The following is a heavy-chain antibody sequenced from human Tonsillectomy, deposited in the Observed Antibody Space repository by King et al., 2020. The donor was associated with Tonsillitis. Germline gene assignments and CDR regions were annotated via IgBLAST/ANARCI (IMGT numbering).Heavy chain of an antibody. CDR2: IIPIFGTA. CDR3: ARDLAAAGQWDNWFDP. J-gene: IGHJ5*02. CDR1: GGTFSSYA. D-gene: IGHD6-13*01. V-gene: IGHV1-69*01. Sequence: VQLVESGAEVKKPGSSVKVSCKASGGTFSSYAISWVRQAPGQGLEWMGGIIPIFGTANYAQKFQGRVTITADESTSTAYMELSSLRSADTAVYYCARDLAAAGQWDNWFDPWGQGTLVTVSS.